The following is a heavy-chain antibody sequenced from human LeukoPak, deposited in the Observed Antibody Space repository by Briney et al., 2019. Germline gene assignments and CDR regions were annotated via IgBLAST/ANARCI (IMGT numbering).Heavy chain of an antibody. CDR3: ARDPRTVRI. CDR1: GLTFSRYS. D-gene: IGHD1-1*01. V-gene: IGHV3-48*01. CDR2: ISSSSSPI. J-gene: IGHJ4*02. Sequence: GGSLRLSCTASGLTFSRYSMNWVRQAPGKALEWVSYISSSSSPIYYADSVKGRFTISRDNAKNSLFLQMNSLRAEDTAIYYCARDPRTVRIWGQGTLVTVSS.